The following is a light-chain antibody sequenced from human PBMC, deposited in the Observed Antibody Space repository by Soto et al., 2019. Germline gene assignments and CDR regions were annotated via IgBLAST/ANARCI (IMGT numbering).Light chain of an antibody. CDR3: QQRSNWPIT. J-gene: IGKJ5*01. V-gene: IGKV3-11*01. CDR1: QSVNTY. Sequence: EIVLTQSPATLSLSPGERATLSCRASQSVNTYVAWFRQKPVQAPRLLIYDASNRATGVPAKISGSGSGTDFTLTISRLTPEDFAVYFCQQRSNWPITFCQGTRLEIK. CDR2: DAS.